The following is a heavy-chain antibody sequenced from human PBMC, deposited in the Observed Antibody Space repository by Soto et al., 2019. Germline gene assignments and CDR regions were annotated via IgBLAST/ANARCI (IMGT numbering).Heavy chain of an antibody. J-gene: IGHJ4*02. CDR1: GFSLSTSGVV. Sequence: QITLKESGPTLVKPTQTLTLTCTFSGFSLSTSGVVVGWIRQPPGKALEWLALIYWDDDKRYSPSLKSRLTITQDTSKNQEFLTMTHMGPVDPATYYCVHRIRSRAGYWGQGTLVTVSS. CDR3: VHRIRSRAGY. D-gene: IGHD3-10*01. V-gene: IGHV2-5*02. CDR2: IYWDDDK.